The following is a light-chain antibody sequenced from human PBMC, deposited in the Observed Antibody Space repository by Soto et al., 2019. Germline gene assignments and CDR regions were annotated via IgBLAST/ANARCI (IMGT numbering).Light chain of an antibody. CDR3: SSYTSSSTLV. Sequence: QSSLTQPSSLSGSPGQSITISCTGTSSDVGGYNYLSWYQQHPGKAPKLMIYEVGNRPSGVTNRFSGSKSGNTASLTISGLQAEDEADYYCSSYTSSSTLVFGGGTQLNVL. CDR2: EVG. CDR1: SSDVGGYNY. J-gene: IGLJ3*02. V-gene: IGLV2-14*01.